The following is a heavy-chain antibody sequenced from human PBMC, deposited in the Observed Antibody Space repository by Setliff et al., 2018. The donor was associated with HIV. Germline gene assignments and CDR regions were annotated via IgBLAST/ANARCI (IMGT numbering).Heavy chain of an antibody. J-gene: IGHJ6*02. CDR1: GFTFSSYA. CDR3: AKGQQWPVAGPRDGMDV. Sequence: PGGSLRLSCVASGFTFSSYAMSWVRQAPGKGLEWVSAISGSGGSTYYADSVKGRFTISRDNSKNTLYLQMNSLRAEDTAVYYCAKGQQWPVAGPRDGMDVWGQGTTVTVSS. CDR2: ISGSGGST. D-gene: IGHD6-19*01. V-gene: IGHV3-23*01.